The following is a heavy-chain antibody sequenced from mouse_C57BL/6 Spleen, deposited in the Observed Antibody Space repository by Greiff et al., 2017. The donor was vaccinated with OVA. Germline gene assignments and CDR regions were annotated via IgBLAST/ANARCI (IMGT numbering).Heavy chain of an antibody. V-gene: IGHV5-4*03. J-gene: IGHJ4*01. CDR1: GFTFSSYA. CDR2: ISDGGSYT. Sequence: EVKVEESGGGLVKPGGSLKLSCAASGFTFSSYAMSWVRQTPEKRLEWVATISDGGSYTYYPDNVKGRFTISRDNAKNNLYLQMSHLKSEDTAMYYCARGGLAYAMDYWGQGTSVTVSS. CDR3: ARGGLAYAMDY.